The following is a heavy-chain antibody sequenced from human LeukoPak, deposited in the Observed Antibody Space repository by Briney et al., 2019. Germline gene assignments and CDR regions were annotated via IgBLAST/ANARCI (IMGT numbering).Heavy chain of an antibody. Sequence: GGSLRLSCAASGFTFSSYAMSWVRQAPGKGLEWVSAISGSGGSTYYADSVKGRFTISRDNSKNTLYLQMNSLRAEDTAVYYCAKDSSITMIVVVINCFDYWGQGTLVTVSS. J-gene: IGHJ4*02. CDR3: AKDSSITMIVVVINCFDY. V-gene: IGHV3-23*01. CDR1: GFTFSSYA. D-gene: IGHD3-22*01. CDR2: ISGSGGST.